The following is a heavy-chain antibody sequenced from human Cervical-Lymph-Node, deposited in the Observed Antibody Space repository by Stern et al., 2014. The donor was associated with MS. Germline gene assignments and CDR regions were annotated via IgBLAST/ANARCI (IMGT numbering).Heavy chain of an antibody. D-gene: IGHD3-3*01. CDR1: GGSVSYHEYY. V-gene: IGHV4-39*01. CDR2: INYSGDT. J-gene: IGHJ5*02. CDR3: ARQNFITIFGPSWFDH. Sequence: QVQLQESGPGLVKPPVTLSLTCSVSGGSVSYHEYYWGWIRQSPGKGLEWIGTINYSGDTYYNLSLKSRVTMSVDTSKNQVSLRVGSVTAADTAVYYCARQNFITIFGPSWFDHWGQGTLVTVSS.